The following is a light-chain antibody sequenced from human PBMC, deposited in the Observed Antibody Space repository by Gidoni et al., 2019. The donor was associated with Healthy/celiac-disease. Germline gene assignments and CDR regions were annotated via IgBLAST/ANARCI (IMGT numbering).Light chain of an antibody. CDR1: QSVSSN. V-gene: IGKV3-15*01. J-gene: IGKJ1*01. CDR2: GAS. CDR3: QQYNNFWT. Sequence: EIVMTQSPATLSVSPGERATLSCRASQSVSSNLAWYQQKPGQAPRLLIYGASTRATGIPARFSGSGSGTEFTLTISSLQSEDFAVYYCQQYNNFWTFXQXTKVEIK.